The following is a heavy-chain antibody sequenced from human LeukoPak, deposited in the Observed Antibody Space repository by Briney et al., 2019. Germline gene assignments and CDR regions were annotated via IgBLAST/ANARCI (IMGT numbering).Heavy chain of an antibody. D-gene: IGHD3-3*01. J-gene: IGHJ6*03. CDR3: ARTEWLSPVRGYYYYYYMDV. Sequence: SETLSLTCTVSGYSISSGYYWGWIRQPPGKGLEWIGSIYHSGSTYYNPSLKSRVTISVDTSKNQFSLKLSSVTAADTAVYYCARTEWLSPVRGYYYYYYMDVWGKGTTVTVSS. V-gene: IGHV4-38-2*02. CDR2: IYHSGST. CDR1: GYSISSGYY.